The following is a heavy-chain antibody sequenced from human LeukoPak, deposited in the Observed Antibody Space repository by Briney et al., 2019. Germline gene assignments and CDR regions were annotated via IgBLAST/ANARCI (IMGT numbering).Heavy chain of an antibody. Sequence: GGSLSLSCAASGFTVSSNYMSWVRQAPGKGLEWVSIVYSGGSTYYADSVKGRFTISRDNSKNTLYLQMNSLRAEDTAVYYCAKDRPAAAGTIDYWGQGTLVTVSS. CDR2: VYSGGST. D-gene: IGHD6-13*01. V-gene: IGHV3-66*01. CDR3: AKDRPAAAGTIDY. J-gene: IGHJ4*02. CDR1: GFTVSSNY.